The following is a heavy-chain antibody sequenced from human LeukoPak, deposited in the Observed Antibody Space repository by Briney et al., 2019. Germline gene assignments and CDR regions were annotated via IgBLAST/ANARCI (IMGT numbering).Heavy chain of an antibody. D-gene: IGHD2-2*01. CDR2: INHSGST. CDR1: GGSSSGYY. CDR3: ARGKGIVVVPAAILWFDP. Sequence: KPSETLSLTCAVYGGSSSGYYWSWIRQPPGKGLEWIGEINHSGSTNYNPSLKSRVTISVDTSKNQFSLKLSSVTAADTAVYYCARGKGIVVVPAAILWFDPWGQGTLVTVSS. V-gene: IGHV4-34*01. J-gene: IGHJ5*02.